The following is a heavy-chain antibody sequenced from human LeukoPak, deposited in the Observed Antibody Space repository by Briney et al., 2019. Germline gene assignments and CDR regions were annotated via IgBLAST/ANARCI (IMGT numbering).Heavy chain of an antibody. Sequence: SETLSLTCTVSGGSISSYYWNWIRQPPGKGLEWIGYIYYSGSTNYNPSLKSRVTISVDTSKSQFSLKVSSVTAADTAVYYCARRDNWNFDYWGQGTLVTVSS. J-gene: IGHJ4*02. D-gene: IGHD1-20*01. V-gene: IGHV4-59*01. CDR3: ARRDNWNFDY. CDR1: GGSISSYY. CDR2: IYYSGST.